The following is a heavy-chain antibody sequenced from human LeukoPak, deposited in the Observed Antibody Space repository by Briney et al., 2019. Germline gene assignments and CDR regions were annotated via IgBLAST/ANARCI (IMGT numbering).Heavy chain of an antibody. J-gene: IGHJ4*02. V-gene: IGHV3-66*04. D-gene: IGHD3-22*01. CDR2: IYRGGST. CDR3: ARLSANSSAYFFDY. Sequence: GGSLRLSCAASGFTVGSNYMSWVRQAPGKGLEWVSIIYRGGSTNYADSVKCRFTISRDTSKNTLYLQMNSLRAEDTAVYYCARLSANSSAYFFDYWGQGTLVTVSS. CDR1: GFTVGSNY.